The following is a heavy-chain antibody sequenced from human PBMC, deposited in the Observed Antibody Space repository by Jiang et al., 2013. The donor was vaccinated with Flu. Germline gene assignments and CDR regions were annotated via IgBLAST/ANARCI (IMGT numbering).Heavy chain of an antibody. J-gene: IGHJ4*02. Sequence: SELSIHWVRQXPGKGLEWMGGFDPEDGETIYAQKFQGRVTMTEDTSTDTAYMELSSLRSEDTAIYYCATDRQYYGSGIYPPGGDWGQGTLVTVSS. CDR2: FDPEDGET. D-gene: IGHD3-10*01. CDR1: SELS. V-gene: IGHV1-24*01. CDR3: ATDRQYYGSGIYPPGGD.